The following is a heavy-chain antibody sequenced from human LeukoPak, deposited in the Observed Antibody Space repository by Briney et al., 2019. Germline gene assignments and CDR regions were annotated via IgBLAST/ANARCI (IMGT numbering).Heavy chain of an antibody. CDR2: IYYSGST. CDR3: ARGPWGYGSA. Sequence: SETLSLTYTVSGGSISSYYWSWIRQPPGKGLEWIGYIYYSGSTNYNPSLKSRVTISVDTSKNQLSLKLSSVTAADTAVYYCARGPWGYGSAWSQGTLVTVSS. CDR1: GGSISSYY. J-gene: IGHJ4*02. D-gene: IGHD3-10*01. V-gene: IGHV4-59*08.